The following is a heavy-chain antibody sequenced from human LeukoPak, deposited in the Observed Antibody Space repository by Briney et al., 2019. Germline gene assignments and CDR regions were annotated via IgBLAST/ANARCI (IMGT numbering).Heavy chain of an antibody. Sequence: ASVKVSCKASGYTFTGYYLHWVRQAPGQGLEWMGWINPHSGGANHAQKFQGRVTMTRDTSISTAYMELSSLRSEDTAVYYCARLDVRITIFGVVIGPYGMDVWGQGTTVTVSS. V-gene: IGHV1-2*02. CDR1: GYTFTGYY. J-gene: IGHJ6*02. D-gene: IGHD3-3*01. CDR2: INPHSGGA. CDR3: ARLDVRITIFGVVIGPYGMDV.